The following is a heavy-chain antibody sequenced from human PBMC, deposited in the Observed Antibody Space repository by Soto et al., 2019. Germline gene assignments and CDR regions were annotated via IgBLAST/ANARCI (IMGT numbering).Heavy chain of an antibody. V-gene: IGHV3-30*18. CDR2: ISYDGSNK. Sequence: QVQLVESGGGVVQPGRSLRLSCAASGFTFSSYGMHWVRQAPGKGLEWVAVISYDGSNKYYADSVKGRFTISRDNSKNTLYLQMNSLRAEDTAVYYCAKDFSYNIAAAGPYFQPWGQGTLVTVSS. J-gene: IGHJ1*01. D-gene: IGHD6-13*01. CDR3: AKDFSYNIAAAGPYFQP. CDR1: GFTFSSYG.